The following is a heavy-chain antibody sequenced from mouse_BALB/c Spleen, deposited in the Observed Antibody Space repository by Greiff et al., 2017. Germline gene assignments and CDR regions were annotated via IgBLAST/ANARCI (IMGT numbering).Heavy chain of an antibody. CDR1: GYSITSDYA. CDR3: ADGYWYFDV. V-gene: IGHV3-2*02. J-gene: IGHJ1*01. CDR2: ISYSGST. Sequence: VQLKESGPGLVKPSQSLSLTCTVTGYSITSDYAWNWIRQFPGNKLEWMGYISYSGSTSYNPSLKSRISITRDTSKNQFFLQLNSVTTEDTATYYCADGYWYFDVWGAGTTVTVSS. D-gene: IGHD2-3*01.